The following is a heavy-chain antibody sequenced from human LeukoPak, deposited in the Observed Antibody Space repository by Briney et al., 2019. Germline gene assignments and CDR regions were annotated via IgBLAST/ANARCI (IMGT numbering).Heavy chain of an antibody. CDR2: ISAYNGNT. D-gene: IGHD3-9*01. Sequence: ASVKVSCKASGYTFTSYGISWVRQASGQGLEWMGWISAYNGNTNYAQKLQGRVTMTTDTSTSTAYMELRSLRSDDTAVYYCARSYYDILTGYGMDVWGQGTTVTVSS. V-gene: IGHV1-18*01. CDR3: ARSYYDILTGYGMDV. CDR1: GYTFTSYG. J-gene: IGHJ6*02.